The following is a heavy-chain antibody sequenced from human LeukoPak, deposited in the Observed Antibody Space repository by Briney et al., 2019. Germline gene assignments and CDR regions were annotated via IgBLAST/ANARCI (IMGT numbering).Heavy chain of an antibody. V-gene: IGHV1-8*03. Sequence: SVKVSCKASGYTFTSYDINWVRQATGQGLEWMGWMNPNSGNTGYAQKFQGRVTITRNTSISTAYMELSSLRSEDTAVYSCARGPGSRFLEWLPNYYYYYMDVWGKGTTVTVSS. CDR2: MNPNSGNT. CDR1: GYTFTSYD. J-gene: IGHJ6*03. CDR3: ARGPGSRFLEWLPNYYYYYMDV. D-gene: IGHD3-3*01.